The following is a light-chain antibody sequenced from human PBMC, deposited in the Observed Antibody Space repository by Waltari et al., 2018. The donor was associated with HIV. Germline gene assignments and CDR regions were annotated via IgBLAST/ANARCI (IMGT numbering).Light chain of an antibody. CDR2: CAS. CDR1: QSVLYNSNNKNY. J-gene: IGKJ1*01. CDR3: QQYYSTPWT. Sequence: DIVMTQSPDSLAVSLGERATINCKSSQSVLYNSNNKNYLAWYQQKPGQPPTLLIYCASTRESRVPDRFSGSGSGTDFTLTISSLQAEDVALYYCQQYYSTPWTFGQGTKVEIK. V-gene: IGKV4-1*01.